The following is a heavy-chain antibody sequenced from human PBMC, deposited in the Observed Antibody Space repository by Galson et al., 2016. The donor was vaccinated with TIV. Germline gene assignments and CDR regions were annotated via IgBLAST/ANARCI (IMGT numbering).Heavy chain of an antibody. CDR3: AKGAKELVYHGMDV. J-gene: IGHJ6*02. V-gene: IGHV1-18*01. D-gene: IGHD6-6*01. CDR2: IGANNNNR. CDR1: GYIFSMYG. Sequence: SVKVSCKASGYIFSMYGFSWVRLAPGQGLEWMGRIGANNNNRHYAQKFKDRVTMTTDTSTRIVYMELSSLKSEDTALYYCAKGAKELVYHGMDVWGQGTTVVVSS.